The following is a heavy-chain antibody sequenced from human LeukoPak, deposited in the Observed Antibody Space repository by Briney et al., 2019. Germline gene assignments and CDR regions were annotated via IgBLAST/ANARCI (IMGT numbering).Heavy chain of an antibody. CDR1: GYTFTSYG. V-gene: IGHV1-18*01. D-gene: IGHD3-3*01. J-gene: IGHJ4*02. CDR2: ISAYNGNT. Sequence: ASVKVSCKASGYTFTSYGISWVRQAPGQGLEWMGWISAYNGNTNYAQKLQGRVTMTTDTSTSTAYMELRSLRSDDTAVYYCARVPPEEIFGVVIILGEYYFDYRGQGTLVTVSS. CDR3: ARVPPEEIFGVVIILGEYYFDY.